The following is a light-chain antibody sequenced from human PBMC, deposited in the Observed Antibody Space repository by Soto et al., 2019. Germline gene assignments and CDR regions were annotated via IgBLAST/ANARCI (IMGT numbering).Light chain of an antibody. V-gene: IGLV2-14*01. CDR2: EVS. J-gene: IGLJ2*01. CDR1: SSDVGAYTY. Sequence: QSALTQPASVSGSPGQSITISCTGTSSDVGAYTYVSWYQQHPGKAPKLMIFEVSDRPSGVSNRFSGSKSGNTASLTISGLLAEDEADYYCSSYTTSNILVFGGGIKVTVL. CDR3: SSYTTSNILV.